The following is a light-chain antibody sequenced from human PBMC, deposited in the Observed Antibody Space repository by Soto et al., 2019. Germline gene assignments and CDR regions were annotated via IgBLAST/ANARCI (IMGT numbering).Light chain of an antibody. CDR3: SAWADSLNGYV. Sequence: QSVLIQPPSASGTPGQRVTVSCSGGSSNIGSYTVIWYQQLPGAAPKLLIYSNSQRPSGVPDPFSASKSGTSASLAISGLQSEAEAEDYCSAWADSLNGYVFGPGTKVTVL. CDR1: SSNIGSYT. J-gene: IGLJ1*01. CDR2: SNS. V-gene: IGLV1-44*01.